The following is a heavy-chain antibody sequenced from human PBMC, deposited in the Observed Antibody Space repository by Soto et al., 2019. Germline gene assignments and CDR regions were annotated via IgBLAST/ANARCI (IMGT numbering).Heavy chain of an antibody. V-gene: IGHV3-49*04. CDR3: LRHIAAAGPGDY. J-gene: IGHJ4*02. D-gene: IGHD6-13*01. Sequence: GVSLRLSCTASGFTFGDYAMSWVRQAPGKGLEWVGFIRSKAYGGTTEYAASVKGRFTISRDDSKSIAYLQMNSLKTEDTAVYYCLRHIAAAGPGDYWGQGTLVTVSS. CDR1: GFTFGDYA. CDR2: IRSKAYGGTT.